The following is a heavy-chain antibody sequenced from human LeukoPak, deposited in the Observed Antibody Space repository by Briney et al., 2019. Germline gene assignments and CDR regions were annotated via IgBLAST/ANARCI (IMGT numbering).Heavy chain of an antibody. V-gene: IGHV3-23*01. Sequence: GGSLRLSCAASGFTFSSYAMSWVRQAPGKGLEWVSAISGSGGSTYDADSVKGRFTISRDNSKNTLYLQMNSLRAEDTAVYYCAKAGYDSSGYYLGYWGQGTLVTVSS. CDR2: ISGSGGST. CDR3: AKAGYDSSGYYLGY. CDR1: GFTFSSYA. J-gene: IGHJ4*02. D-gene: IGHD3-22*01.